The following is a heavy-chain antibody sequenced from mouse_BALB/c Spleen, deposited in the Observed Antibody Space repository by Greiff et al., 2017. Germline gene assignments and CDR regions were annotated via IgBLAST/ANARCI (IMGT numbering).Heavy chain of an antibody. CDR3: AREGDSSP. CDR1: GFTFSSYA. D-gene: IGHD3-3*01. CDR2: ISSGGSYT. V-gene: IGHV5-9-3*01. Sequence: EVQRVESGGGLVKPGGSLKLSCAASGFTFSSYAMSWVRQTPEKRLEWVATISSGGSYTYYTDSVKGRFTISRDNAKNTLYLQMSSLRSEDTAMYYCAREGDSSPWGQGTSVTVSS. J-gene: IGHJ4*01.